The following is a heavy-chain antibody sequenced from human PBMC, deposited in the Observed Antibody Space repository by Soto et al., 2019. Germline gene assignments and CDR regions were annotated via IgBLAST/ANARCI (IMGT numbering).Heavy chain of an antibody. J-gene: IGHJ3*01. CDR3: AKDYLGNSKTFDV. Sequence: GGSLRLSCAVYGFTFSNYGMHWVRQAPGKGLEWVALISDDGTKEYFVDSVKGRFTIYRDNSRNRVYLQMNRLTTEGTAVYYCAKDYLGNSKTFDVWGQGTLVTVSS. CDR1: GFTFSNYG. D-gene: IGHD2-2*01. CDR2: ISDDGTKE. V-gene: IGHV3-30*18.